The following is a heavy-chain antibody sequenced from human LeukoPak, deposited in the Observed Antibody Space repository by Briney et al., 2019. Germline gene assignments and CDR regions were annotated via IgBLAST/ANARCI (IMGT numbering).Heavy chain of an antibody. CDR3: ATYRQVLLPFES. Sequence: GGSLRLSCAASGSTFSTFAMIWVRQPPGKGLEWVSSIFPSGGEIHYADSVRGRFTISRDNSKSTLSLQMNSLRAEDTAIYYCATYRQVLLPFESWGQGTLVTVSS. D-gene: IGHD2-8*02. J-gene: IGHJ4*02. CDR2: IFPSGGEI. V-gene: IGHV3-23*01. CDR1: GSTFSTFA.